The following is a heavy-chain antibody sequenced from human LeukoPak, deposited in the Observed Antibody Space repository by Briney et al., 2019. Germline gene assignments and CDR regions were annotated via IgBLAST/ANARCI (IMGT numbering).Heavy chain of an antibody. J-gene: IGHJ5*02. CDR2: INPNTGGT. CDR1: GYTFTDYY. D-gene: IGHD2-21*01. Sequence: ASVKVSCKASGYTFTDYYIHWVRQAPGQGPEWMGWINPNTGGTNYARKVQGRVTMTRDTSISTVYMELSRLRSDDTAVYYCARDLEDCSGGDCYWFDPWGQGTLVTVSS. V-gene: IGHV1-2*02. CDR3: ARDLEDCSGGDCYWFDP.